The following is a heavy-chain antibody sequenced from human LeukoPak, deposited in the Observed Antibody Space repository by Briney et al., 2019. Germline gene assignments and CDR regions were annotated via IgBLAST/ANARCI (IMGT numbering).Heavy chain of an antibody. CDR3: ARESSLLWFGELRALDY. CDR1: GGSSSSYY. V-gene: IGHV4-4*07. CDR2: IYTSGST. J-gene: IGHJ4*02. D-gene: IGHD3-10*01. Sequence: SETLSLTCTASGGSSSSYYWSWIRQPAGKGLEWIGRIYTSGSTNYNPSLKSRVTMSVDTSKNQFSLKLSSVTAADTAVYYCARESSLLWFGELRALDYWGQGTLVTVSS.